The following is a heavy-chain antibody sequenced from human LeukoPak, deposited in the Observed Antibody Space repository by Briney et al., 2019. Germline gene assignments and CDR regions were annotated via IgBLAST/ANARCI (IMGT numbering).Heavy chain of an antibody. CDR2: ISSSSSYI. CDR3: ARGGYDILTGSGYDY. Sequence: GGSLRLSCAASGFTFSGYSMNWVRQAPGKGLEWVSSISSSSSYIYYVDSVKGRFTISRDNAKNSLYLQMNSLRAEDTAVYYCARGGYDILTGSGYDYWGQGTLVTVSS. V-gene: IGHV3-21*01. D-gene: IGHD3-9*01. CDR1: GFTFSGYS. J-gene: IGHJ4*02.